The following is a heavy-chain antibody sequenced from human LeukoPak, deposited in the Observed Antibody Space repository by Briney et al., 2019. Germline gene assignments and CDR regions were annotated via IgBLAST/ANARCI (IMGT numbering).Heavy chain of an antibody. Sequence: SETLSLTCSFYDASFSGYFWTWIRQAPGKGLEWIGGINHNGGTKDNPSLKSRVTMSVDTSKNQFSLKLKSVTAADTAVYYCALQPARRLSWFDPWGQGTLVTVSS. D-gene: IGHD2-2*01. V-gene: IGHV4-34*01. J-gene: IGHJ5*02. CDR3: ALQPARRLSWFDP. CDR2: INHNGGT. CDR1: DASFSGYF.